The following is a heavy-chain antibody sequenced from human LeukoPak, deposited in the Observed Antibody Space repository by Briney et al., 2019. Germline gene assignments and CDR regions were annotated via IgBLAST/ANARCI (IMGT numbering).Heavy chain of an antibody. J-gene: IGHJ6*02. V-gene: IGHV1-8*01. CDR2: MNPNSGNT. CDR3: ARPPSIGGSYYYYGMDV. CDR1: GYTFTNYD. Sequence: GASVKVSCKASGYTFTNYDVNWVRQATGQGLEWMGWMNPNSGNTGYAQKFQGRVTMTRNTSISTAYMELSSLRSEDTAVYYCARPPSIGGSYYYYGMDVWAKGPRSPSP. D-gene: IGHD3-10*01.